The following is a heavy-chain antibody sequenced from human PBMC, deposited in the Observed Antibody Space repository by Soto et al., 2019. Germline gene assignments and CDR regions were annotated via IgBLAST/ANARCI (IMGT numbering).Heavy chain of an antibody. CDR3: TTAPPPYCSSTSCFDDYYYYGMDV. Sequence: PGGSLRLSCAASGFTFSNAWMSRVRQAPGKGLEWVGRIKSKTDGVTTDYAAPVKGRFTISRDDSKNTLYLQMNSLKTEDTPVYYCTTAPPPYCSSTSCFDDYYYYGMDVWGQGTTVPVSS. CDR2: IKSKTDGVTT. CDR1: GFTFSNAW. J-gene: IGHJ6*02. V-gene: IGHV3-15*01. D-gene: IGHD2-2*01.